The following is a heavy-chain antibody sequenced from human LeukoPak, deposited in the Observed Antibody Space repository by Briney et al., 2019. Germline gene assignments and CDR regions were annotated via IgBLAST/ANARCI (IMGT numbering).Heavy chain of an antibody. CDR3: ARKVLSGSRYFDY. CDR2: IYKWSNNI. V-gene: IGHV3-48*03. D-gene: IGHD1-26*01. CDR1: GFTFSSFE. J-gene: IGHJ4*02. Sequence: GGPLRLSCAASGFTFSSFEMNWVRQAPGKGLEWVSYIYKWSNNIFYAESVKGRFNISRDNAKNSLFLQMNSLRAEDTAVYYCARKVLSGSRYFDYWGQGALVAV.